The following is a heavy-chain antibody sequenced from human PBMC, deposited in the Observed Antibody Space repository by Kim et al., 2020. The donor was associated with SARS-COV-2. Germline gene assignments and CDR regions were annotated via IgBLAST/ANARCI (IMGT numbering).Heavy chain of an antibody. J-gene: IGHJ4*02. CDR2: ITPDGTYT. Sequence: GGSLRLSCGTSEFTFDSHWMHWVRQAPGKGLAWVSRITPDGTYTDYADSVKGRFTISRDNGKSTLFLQMDSLRVDDTAVYYCVRGAKSWHGIDYWGQGIL. CDR3: VRGAKSWHGIDY. V-gene: IGHV3-74*01. CDR1: EFTFDSHW. D-gene: IGHD6-13*01.